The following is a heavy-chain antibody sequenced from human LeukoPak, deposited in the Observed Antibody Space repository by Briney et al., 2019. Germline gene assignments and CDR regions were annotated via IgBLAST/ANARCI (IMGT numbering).Heavy chain of an antibody. V-gene: IGHV3-20*04. Sequence: GGSLRLSCAASGFTFEDYGMSWVRQAPGKGLEWVSGINRNGGSTGYSDSVKGRFTISRDNAKNSLYLQMNSLRAEDTALYYCARGGSSWELDYWGQGTLVTVSS. CDR3: ARGGSSWELDY. CDR1: GFTFEDYG. D-gene: IGHD6-13*01. J-gene: IGHJ4*02. CDR2: INRNGGST.